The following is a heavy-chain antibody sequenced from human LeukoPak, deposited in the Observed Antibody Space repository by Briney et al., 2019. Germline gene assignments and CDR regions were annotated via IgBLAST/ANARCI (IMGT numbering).Heavy chain of an antibody. V-gene: IGHV3-7*01. J-gene: IGHJ1*01. CDR3: AREPLTMKRAFHY. Sequence: VGSLRLSCAASGFTFSDHWMTWVRQAPGTGLEWVSNIKQEGSEKHYVDSVKGRFAISRDNAKNSLYPQMNSLRGEDTGVYFCAREPLTMKRAFHYWGEGTLVTVSS. CDR2: IKQEGSEK. D-gene: IGHD3-22*01. CDR1: GFTFSDHW.